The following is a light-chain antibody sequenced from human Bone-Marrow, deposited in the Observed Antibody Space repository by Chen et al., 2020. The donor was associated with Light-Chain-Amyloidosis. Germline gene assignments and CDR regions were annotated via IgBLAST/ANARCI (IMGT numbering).Light chain of an antibody. Sequence: EIVLTQSPATLSLSPGVRATLSRRASQSVRNYLAWYQQKPGQAPRLLIYDASTRATGIPARFSGSGSGTDFTLTINSLEPEDFAVYYCQQRSSWPITFGPGIRVDIK. CDR2: DAS. V-gene: IGKV3-11*01. CDR1: QSVRNY. J-gene: IGKJ3*01. CDR3: QQRSSWPIT.